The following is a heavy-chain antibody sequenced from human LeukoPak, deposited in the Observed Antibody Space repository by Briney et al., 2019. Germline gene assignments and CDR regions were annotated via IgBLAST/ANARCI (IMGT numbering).Heavy chain of an antibody. J-gene: IGHJ4*02. Sequence: GGSLRLSCAASDFTFSSYGMTWVRQAPGKGLEWVSGISGSGVSTHYADSVKGRFTISRDNSKNTLYLHMNSLRVEDTAVYHCAKNSAGHDYWGQGTLVTVSS. CDR2: ISGSGVST. CDR3: AKNSAGHDY. CDR1: DFTFSSYG. V-gene: IGHV3-23*01. D-gene: IGHD2/OR15-2a*01.